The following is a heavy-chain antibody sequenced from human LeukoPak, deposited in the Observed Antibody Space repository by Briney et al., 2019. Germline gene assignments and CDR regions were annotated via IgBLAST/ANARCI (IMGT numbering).Heavy chain of an antibody. D-gene: IGHD3-10*01. Sequence: GGSLRLSCAAPGFTFSSYAMTWVRQAPGQGLEWVSGISGGGTGTYYADSVQGRFTISRDNSKNTLYLQMNSLRAEDTAVYYCAKTRGSGSFYYDYYGMDVWGQGATVTVSS. CDR3: AKTRGSGSFYYDYYGMDV. CDR1: GFTFSSYA. CDR2: ISGGGTGT. J-gene: IGHJ6*02. V-gene: IGHV3-23*01.